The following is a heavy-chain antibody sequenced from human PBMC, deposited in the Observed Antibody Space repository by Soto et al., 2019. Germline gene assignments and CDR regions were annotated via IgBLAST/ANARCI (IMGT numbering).Heavy chain of an antibody. V-gene: IGHV3-48*01. CDR3: ARDYGGAYWSSTSCYSDYYYGMDV. D-gene: IGHD2-2*01. CDR1: GFTFSSYS. J-gene: IGHJ6*02. Sequence: EVQLVESGGGLVQPGGSLRLSCAASGFTFSSYSMNWVRQAPGKGLEWVSYISSSSSTIYYADSVKGRFTISRDNAKNSPFLQLTSGRAEVTAAYYCARDYGGAYWSSTSCYSDYYYGMDVWGQGTTVTVSS. CDR2: ISSSSSTI.